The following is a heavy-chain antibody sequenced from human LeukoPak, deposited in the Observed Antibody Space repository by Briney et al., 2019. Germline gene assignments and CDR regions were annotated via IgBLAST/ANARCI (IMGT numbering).Heavy chain of an antibody. Sequence: ASVKVSCKAAGYTFTSYDINWVRQATGQGPEWMGWMNPNSGNTGYAQKFQGRVTISRNSSTNTAYMELSSLRPEDTAVYYCARGGRDCGGGTCYRWFDPWGQGTLVTVSS. CDR1: GYTFTSYD. V-gene: IGHV1-8*03. CDR3: ARGGRDCGGGTCYRWFDP. CDR2: MNPNSGNT. D-gene: IGHD2-15*01. J-gene: IGHJ5*02.